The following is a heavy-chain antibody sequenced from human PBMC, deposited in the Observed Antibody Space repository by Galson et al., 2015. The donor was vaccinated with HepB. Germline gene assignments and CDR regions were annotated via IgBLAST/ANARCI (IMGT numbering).Heavy chain of an antibody. CDR3: ARGSPYDILTGYLDY. CDR1: GFTFSSYA. Sequence: SLRLSCAASGFTFSSYAMHWGRQAPGKGLEWVAVISYDGSNKYYADSVKGRFTISRDNSKNTLYLQMNSLRAEDTAVYYCARGSPYDILTGYLDYWGQGTLVTVSS. J-gene: IGHJ4*02. V-gene: IGHV3-30*04. D-gene: IGHD3-9*01. CDR2: ISYDGSNK.